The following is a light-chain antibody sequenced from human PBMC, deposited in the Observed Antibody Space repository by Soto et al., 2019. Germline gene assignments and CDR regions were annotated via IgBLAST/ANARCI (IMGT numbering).Light chain of an antibody. CDR3: QQYNSYSPWT. CDR1: QSISSW. J-gene: IGKJ1*01. CDR2: KAS. V-gene: IGKV1-5*03. Sequence: DIQMTQSPSTLSASVGDRVTITCRASQSISSWLAWYQQKPGKAPKLLIYKASSLASGVPSRFSGSGSGTEFTLTISSLQPDDFATYSCQQYNSYSPWTFGQGTKVEIK.